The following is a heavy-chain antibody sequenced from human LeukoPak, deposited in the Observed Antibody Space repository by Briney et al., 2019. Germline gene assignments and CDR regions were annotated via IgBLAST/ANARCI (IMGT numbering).Heavy chain of an antibody. Sequence: GGSLRLSCAASGFTFSSYAMSWVRQAPGKGLEWVSTISRSATTIYYADSVKGRFTISRDNAKNSLYLQMNSLRAEDTAVYYCARVGVLSSSWLLYWGQGTLVTVSS. V-gene: IGHV3-48*03. CDR1: GFTFSSYA. J-gene: IGHJ4*02. CDR3: ARVGVLSSSWLLY. CDR2: ISRSATTI. D-gene: IGHD6-13*01.